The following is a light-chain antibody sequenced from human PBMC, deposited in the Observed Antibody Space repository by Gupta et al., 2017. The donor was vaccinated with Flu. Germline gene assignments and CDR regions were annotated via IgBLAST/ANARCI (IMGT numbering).Light chain of an antibody. Sequence: TISDVGGYNYVSWYQHHPGKAPKLMIYDVSNRPSGVSNRFSGSKSGNTASLTISGLQAEDEAYYYCSSYTSNITHVFGTGTKVTVL. V-gene: IGLV2-14*03. CDR2: DVS. CDR3: SSYTSNITHV. J-gene: IGLJ1*01. CDR1: ISDVGGYNY.